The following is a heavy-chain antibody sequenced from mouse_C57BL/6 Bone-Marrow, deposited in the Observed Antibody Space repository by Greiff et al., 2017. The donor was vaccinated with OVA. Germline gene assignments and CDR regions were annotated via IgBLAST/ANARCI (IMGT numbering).Heavy chain of an antibody. CDR2: IRLKSDNYAT. J-gene: IGHJ3*01. V-gene: IGHV6-3*01. D-gene: IGHD2-4*01. Sequence: DVQLQESGGGLVQPGGSMKLSCVASGFTFSNYWMNWVRQSPEKGLEWVAQIRLKSDNYATHYAESVKGRFTISRDDSKSSVYLQMNNLRAEDTGIYYCTGSIYYDYDGFAYWGQGTLVTVSA. CDR1: GFTFSNYW. CDR3: TGSIYYDYDGFAY.